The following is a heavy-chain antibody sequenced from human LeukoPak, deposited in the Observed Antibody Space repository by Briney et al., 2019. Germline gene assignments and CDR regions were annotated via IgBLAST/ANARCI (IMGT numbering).Heavy chain of an antibody. CDR3: ASKGDSSGYYYFDY. Sequence: SETLSLTCAVYGGSFSGYYLSWIRQPPGKGLEWIGEINHSGSTNYNPSLKSRVTISVDTSKNQFSLKLSSVTAAVTAVYYCASKGDSSGYYYFDYWGQGTLVTVSS. CDR2: INHSGST. V-gene: IGHV4-34*01. D-gene: IGHD3-22*01. CDR1: GGSFSGYY. J-gene: IGHJ4*02.